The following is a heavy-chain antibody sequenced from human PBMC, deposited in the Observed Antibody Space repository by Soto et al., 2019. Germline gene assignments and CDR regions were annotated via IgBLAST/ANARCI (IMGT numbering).Heavy chain of an antibody. CDR1: GGAISSHH. Sequence: SXTLSLTCTVSGGAISSHHWSCIRQPPVKGLEWIGYIYYSGSTNYNPSLKSRVTISVDTSKNQFSLKLSSVTAADTAVYYCARERTGIAARDNHFDYWGQGTLVTVSS. J-gene: IGHJ4*02. V-gene: IGHV4-59*11. CDR2: IYYSGST. D-gene: IGHD6-13*01. CDR3: ARERTGIAARDNHFDY.